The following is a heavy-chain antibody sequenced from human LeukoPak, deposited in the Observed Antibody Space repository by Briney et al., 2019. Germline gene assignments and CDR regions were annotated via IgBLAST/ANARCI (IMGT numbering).Heavy chain of an antibody. CDR3: ARVVIPNWFDP. J-gene: IGHJ5*02. CDR1: GGSISSSSYY. V-gene: IGHV4-39*07. Sequence: KPSETLSLTCTVSGGSISSSSYYWGWIRQPPGRALEWIGSIYYSGSPHYDPSLRSRVTISVDTSKNQFSLKLSSVTAADTAVYYCARVVIPNWFDPWGQGTLVTVSS. CDR2: IYYSGSP.